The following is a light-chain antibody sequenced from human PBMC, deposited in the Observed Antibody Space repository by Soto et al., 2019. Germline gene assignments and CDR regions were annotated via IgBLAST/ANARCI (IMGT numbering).Light chain of an antibody. V-gene: IGLV2-14*01. Sequence: QSALTQPASVSGSPGQSITISCTGTSSDVGGYNYVSWYQQHPGKAPKLMIYDVSNRPSGVSNRLSGSKSGNTASLTISGLQAEDEADYYCNSYTSSSLYVFGTGTKLTVL. CDR1: SSDVGGYNY. J-gene: IGLJ1*01. CDR3: NSYTSSSLYV. CDR2: DVS.